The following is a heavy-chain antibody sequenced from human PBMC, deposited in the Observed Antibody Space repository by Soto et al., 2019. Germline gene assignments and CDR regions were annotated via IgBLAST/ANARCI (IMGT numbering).Heavy chain of an antibody. V-gene: IGHV3-74*01. CDR2: ITGDGRST. D-gene: IGHD3-22*01. J-gene: IGHJ3*02. Sequence: EVQLVESGGDLVQPGGSLRLSCAASGFSFSNYWMHWVRQAPGKGLVWVSRITGDGRSTRYADSVDGRFTISRDNARNTLYLQMNSLRAEDTAVYYCVTLLRFAYAFDIWGQGTMVTVSS. CDR3: VTLLRFAYAFDI. CDR1: GFSFSNYW.